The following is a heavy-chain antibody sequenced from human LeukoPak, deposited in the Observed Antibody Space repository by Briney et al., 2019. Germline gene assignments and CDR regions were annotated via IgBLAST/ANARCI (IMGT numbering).Heavy chain of an antibody. V-gene: IGHV4-4*07. Sequence: PSETLSLTYTVSGGSISSYYWSWIRQPAGKGLEWIGRIYTSGSTNYNPSLKSRVTMSVDTSKNQFSLKLSSVTAADTAVYYCARDPYSSSWYSGDNWFDPWGQGTLVTVSS. J-gene: IGHJ5*02. D-gene: IGHD6-13*01. CDR2: IYTSGST. CDR1: GGSISSYY. CDR3: ARDPYSSSWYSGDNWFDP.